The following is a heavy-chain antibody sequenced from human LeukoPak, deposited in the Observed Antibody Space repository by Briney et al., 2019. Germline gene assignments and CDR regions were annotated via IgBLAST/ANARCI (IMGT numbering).Heavy chain of an antibody. CDR2: INHSGST. D-gene: IGHD3-10*01. CDR1: GGSFSGYY. Sequence: SETLSLTCAVYGGSFSGYYWSWIRQPPGKGLEWIGEINHSGSTNYNPSLKSRVTISVDTSKNQFSLKLSSVTAADTAVYYCARGGPITMVRGVIIHWCDPWGQGTLVTVSS. V-gene: IGHV4-34*01. J-gene: IGHJ5*02. CDR3: ARGGPITMVRGVIIHWCDP.